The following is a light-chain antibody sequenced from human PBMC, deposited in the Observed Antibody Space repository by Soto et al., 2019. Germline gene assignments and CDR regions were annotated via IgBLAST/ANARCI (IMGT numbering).Light chain of an antibody. CDR1: SSDVGDYNY. J-gene: IGLJ2*01. CDR2: DVS. Sequence: QSALTQPASVSGSPGQSITISCTGTSSDVGDYNYVSWYQQHPGKAPKLMIYDVSNRPSGVSNRFSVSKSGNTASLTISGLQAEDEADYYCSSYTSSNTATFGGGTKLTVL. CDR3: SSYTSSNTAT. V-gene: IGLV2-14*03.